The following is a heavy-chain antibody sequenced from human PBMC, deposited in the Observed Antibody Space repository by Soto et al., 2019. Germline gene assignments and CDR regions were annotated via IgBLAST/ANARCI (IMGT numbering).Heavy chain of an antibody. CDR2: IHDSAGS. CDR1: GDSVSGRF. Sequence: SETLSLTCSVSGDSVSGRFWSWVRQPPGNGPEWIAWIHDSAGSYQNPSLKSRVTISLDTSKNLFSLKLSSVTAADTAVYYCARYYCPNGVCNSFDSWGQGTLVTVSS. CDR3: ARYYCPNGVCNSFDS. J-gene: IGHJ4*02. D-gene: IGHD2-8*01. V-gene: IGHV4-59*02.